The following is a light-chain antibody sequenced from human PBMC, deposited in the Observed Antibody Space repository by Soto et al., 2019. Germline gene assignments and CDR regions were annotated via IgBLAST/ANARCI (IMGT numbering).Light chain of an antibody. V-gene: IGLV2-14*03. J-gene: IGLJ3*02. CDR3: RSYTRRSTWV. Sequence: QSVLTQPASVSGSLGQSITISCTGTSSDVGGYNYVSWYQQHPGKAPKLMIFDVSGRPSGVSNRFSGSKSGNTASLTISGLQAEDEADYYCRSYTRRSTWVFGGGTKLTVL. CDR2: DVS. CDR1: SSDVGGYNY.